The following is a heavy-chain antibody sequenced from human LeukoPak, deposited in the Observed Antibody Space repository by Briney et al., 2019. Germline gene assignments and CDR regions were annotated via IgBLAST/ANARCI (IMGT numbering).Heavy chain of an antibody. J-gene: IGHJ3*02. CDR3: AKDQWYCSSTSCLIDAFDI. Sequence: PGGSLRLSCAASGFTFSSYGMSWVRLAPGKGLEWVSAISGSGGSTYYADSVKGRFTISRDNSKNTLYLQMNSLRAEDTAVYYCAKDQWYCSSTSCLIDAFDIWGQGTMVTVSS. D-gene: IGHD2-2*01. V-gene: IGHV3-23*01. CDR2: ISGSGGST. CDR1: GFTFSSYG.